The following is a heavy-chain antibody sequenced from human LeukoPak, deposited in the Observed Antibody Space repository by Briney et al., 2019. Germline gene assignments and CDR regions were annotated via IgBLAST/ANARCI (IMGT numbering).Heavy chain of an antibody. CDR3: AKGSDSGWYGWFAP. V-gene: IGHV3-23*01. CDR1: GFTFSSYG. Sequence: GGSLRLSCAASGFTFSSYGMHWVRQAPGKGLEWVSAISGSGGSTYYADSVKGRFTISRDNSKNTFYLQMNTLRADDTAVYYCAKGSDSGWYGWFAPWGQGTLVTVSS. J-gene: IGHJ5*02. CDR2: ISGSGGST. D-gene: IGHD6-19*01.